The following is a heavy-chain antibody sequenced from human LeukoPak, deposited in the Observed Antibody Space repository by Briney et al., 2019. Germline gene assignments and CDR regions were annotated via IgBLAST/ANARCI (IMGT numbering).Heavy chain of an antibody. Sequence: GGSLRLSCVASEFTFSSYAMSWVRQAPGKGLEWVSGISGTGAKTWYADSVKGRFTISRGNSESTLYLQMDSLRAEDTATYYCVKDGLVGFGELQHNRFDPWGQGTLVTVSS. V-gene: IGHV3-23*01. CDR1: EFTFSSYA. CDR3: VKDGLVGFGELQHNRFDP. J-gene: IGHJ5*02. D-gene: IGHD3-10*01. CDR2: ISGTGAKT.